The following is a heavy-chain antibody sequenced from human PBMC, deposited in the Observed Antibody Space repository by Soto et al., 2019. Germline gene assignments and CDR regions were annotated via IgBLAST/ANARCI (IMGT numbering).Heavy chain of an antibody. CDR2: IIPIFGTA. Sequence: SVKVSCKASGGTFSSHAISWVRQAPGQGLEWMGGIIPIFGTANYAQKFQGRVTITADESTSTAYMELSSLRSEDTAVYYCASLSATHYYDSSGHAFDIWGQGTMVTVSS. J-gene: IGHJ3*02. CDR1: GGTFSSHA. V-gene: IGHV1-69*13. CDR3: ASLSATHYYDSSGHAFDI. D-gene: IGHD3-22*01.